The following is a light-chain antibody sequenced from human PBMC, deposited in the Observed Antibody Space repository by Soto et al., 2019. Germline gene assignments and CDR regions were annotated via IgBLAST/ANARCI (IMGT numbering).Light chain of an antibody. V-gene: IGKV3-20*01. J-gene: IGKJ2*01. Sequence: EIVLTQSPGTLSLSPGERATLSCRASQSVSSSFLAWYQHKPGQAPRLLIYGASSRVTGIPDRFSGSGSGTDFNITISRLEPEDFAVYYCQQYDSSPYTFGQGTKLQIK. CDR1: QSVSSSF. CDR3: QQYDSSPYT. CDR2: GAS.